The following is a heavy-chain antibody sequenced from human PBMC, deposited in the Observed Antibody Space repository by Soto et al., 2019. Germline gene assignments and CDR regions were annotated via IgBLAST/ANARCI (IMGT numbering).Heavy chain of an antibody. CDR2: ISSSSSYI. Sequence: GGSLRLSCAASGFTFSSYSMNWVRQAPGKGLEWVSSISSSSSYIYYADSVKGRFTISRDNAKNSLYLQMNSLRAEDTAVNDCARDQGPVTDYIWGSYRAIDYWGQGTLVTVSS. D-gene: IGHD3-16*02. CDR1: GFTFSSYS. CDR3: ARDQGPVTDYIWGSYRAIDY. J-gene: IGHJ4*02. V-gene: IGHV3-21*01.